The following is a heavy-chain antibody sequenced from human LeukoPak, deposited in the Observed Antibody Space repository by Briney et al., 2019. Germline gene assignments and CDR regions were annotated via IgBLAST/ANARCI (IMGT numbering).Heavy chain of an antibody. Sequence: ASVKLSCKASGYSFTNYYMHWVRQAPRQGLEWMGLINPSGGSTSYAQKFQGRVTMTRDTSTSTVYMELSSLRSEDTAVYYCARAGQYQLLFVAFDIWGQGTIVTVSS. J-gene: IGHJ3*02. CDR2: INPSGGST. CDR3: ARAGQYQLLFVAFDI. V-gene: IGHV1-46*01. D-gene: IGHD2-2*01. CDR1: GYSFTNYY.